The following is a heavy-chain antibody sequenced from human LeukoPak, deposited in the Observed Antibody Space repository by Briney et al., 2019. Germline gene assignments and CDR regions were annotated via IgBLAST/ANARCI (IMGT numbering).Heavy chain of an antibody. V-gene: IGHV1-3*01. CDR1: GYTLTSYA. J-gene: IGHJ4*02. CDR3: ARDHYYDSSGYLTHFDY. Sequence: ASVKVSCKASGYTLTSYAMHWVRQAPGQRLEWMGWINAGNGNTKYSQKFQGRVTITRDTSASTAYMELSSLRSEDTAVYYCARDHYYDSSGYLTHFDYWGQGTLVTVSS. CDR2: INAGNGNT. D-gene: IGHD3-22*01.